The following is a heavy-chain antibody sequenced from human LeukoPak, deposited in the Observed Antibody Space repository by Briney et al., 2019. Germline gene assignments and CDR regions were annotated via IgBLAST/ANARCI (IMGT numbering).Heavy chain of an antibody. CDR2: IYHSGST. CDR3: ARRYSNYFFDY. D-gene: IGHD4-11*01. V-gene: IGHV4-38-2*01. Sequence: PSETLSLTCDVSGYSITSGYYWAWIRQPPGKGLEWIGNIYHSGSTYYNASLKSRVTTSVDTSKNQFSLKLSSVTAADTAVYYCARRYSNYFFDYWGQGTLVTVSS. CDR1: GYSITSGYY. J-gene: IGHJ4*02.